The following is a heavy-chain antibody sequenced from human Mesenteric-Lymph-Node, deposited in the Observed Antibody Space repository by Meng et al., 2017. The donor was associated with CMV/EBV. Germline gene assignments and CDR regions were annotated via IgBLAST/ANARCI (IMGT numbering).Heavy chain of an antibody. CDR3: ARPSTMDDAFDI. V-gene: IGHV1-18*01. D-gene: IGHD3-10*01. CDR2: ISAYNGNT. CDR1: GFIFTTYG. Sequence: ASVKVSCKTSGFIFTTYGISWVRQAPGQGLEWMGRISAYNGNTNYAQKFQGRVTMTRDTSISTAYMELSRLRSDDTAVYYCARPSTMDDAFDIWGQGTMVTVSS. J-gene: IGHJ3*02.